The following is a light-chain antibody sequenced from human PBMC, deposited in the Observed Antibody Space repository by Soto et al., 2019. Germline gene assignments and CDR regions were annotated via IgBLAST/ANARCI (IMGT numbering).Light chain of an antibody. Sequence: QSALTQPASVSGSPGQSITISCTGTSSDVGGYNYVSWYQQHPGKAPKLMIYDVSNRPSWVSNRFSGSKSGNTASLTISGLQAEDEADYYCSSYTSSSTPYVFGTWTKLTVL. V-gene: IGLV2-14*01. CDR3: SSYTSSSTPYV. J-gene: IGLJ1*01. CDR1: SSDVGGYNY. CDR2: DVS.